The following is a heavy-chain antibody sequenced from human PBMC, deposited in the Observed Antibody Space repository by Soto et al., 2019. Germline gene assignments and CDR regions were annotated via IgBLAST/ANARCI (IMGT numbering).Heavy chain of an antibody. CDR1: GGSISSGDSY. CDR2: IFYSGST. D-gene: IGHD6-13*01. Sequence: SEILSLICTVSGGSISSGDSYWSWIRQPPGKGLEWIGSIFYSGSTYYNPSLKSRVTISVDTSKNQFSLKLSSVTAADTAVYYCARGHSSSWRVFDYWGQGTLVTVS. V-gene: IGHV4-39*07. CDR3: ARGHSSSWRVFDY. J-gene: IGHJ4*02.